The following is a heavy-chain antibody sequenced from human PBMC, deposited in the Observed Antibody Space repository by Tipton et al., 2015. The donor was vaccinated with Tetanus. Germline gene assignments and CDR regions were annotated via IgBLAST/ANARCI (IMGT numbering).Heavy chain of an antibody. Sequence: SLRLSCAASGFTFSSYGMHWVRQAPGKGLEWVAVISYDGSNKYYADSVKGRFTISRDNSKNTLYLQMNSLRAEDTAVYYCAKLAEGSSGYYHDAFDIWGQGTMVTVSS. J-gene: IGHJ3*02. CDR3: AKLAEGSSGYYHDAFDI. V-gene: IGHV3-30*18. D-gene: IGHD3-22*01. CDR2: ISYDGSNK. CDR1: GFTFSSYG.